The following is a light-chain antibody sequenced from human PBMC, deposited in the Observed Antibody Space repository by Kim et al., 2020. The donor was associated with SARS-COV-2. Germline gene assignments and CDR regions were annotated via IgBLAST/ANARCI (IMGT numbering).Light chain of an antibody. CDR2: AAS. CDR1: QRISSY. V-gene: IGKV1-39*01. Sequence: SAAVGDRVTITCRASQRISSYLNWYQQKPGKAPKLLIYAASSLQSGVPSRFSGSGSGTDFTLTISSLQPEDFATYYCQQSYSTPYSFGQGTKLEIK. J-gene: IGKJ2*03. CDR3: QQSYSTPYS.